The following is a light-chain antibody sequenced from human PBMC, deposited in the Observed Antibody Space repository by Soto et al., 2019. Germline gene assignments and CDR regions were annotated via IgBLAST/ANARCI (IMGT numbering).Light chain of an antibody. Sequence: QSVLTQPPSVSAAPGQKVTISCTGGGSNIGNNYVSWFQQLPGTAPNLLIYDNDKRPPGIPDRFSGSKSGTSATLGITGLQTGDEADYYCGTWDSSLSAVIFGGGTKVTVL. CDR2: DND. CDR3: GTWDSSLSAVI. V-gene: IGLV1-51*01. CDR1: GSNIGNNY. J-gene: IGLJ2*01.